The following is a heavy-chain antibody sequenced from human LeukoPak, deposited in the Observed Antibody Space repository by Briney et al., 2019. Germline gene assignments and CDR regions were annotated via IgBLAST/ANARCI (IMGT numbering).Heavy chain of an antibody. CDR1: GYTFTSYD. V-gene: IGHV1-8*01. CDR2: MNPNSGNT. D-gene: IGHD6-19*01. J-gene: IGHJ4*02. CDR3: ARDPLVWQSGTSHFDY. Sequence: ASVKVSCKASGYTFTSYDINWVRQATGQGLEWMGWMNPNSGNTGYAQKFQGRVTMTRNTSISTAYMELSSLRSEDTAVYYCARDPLVWQSGTSHFDYWGQGTLVTVSS.